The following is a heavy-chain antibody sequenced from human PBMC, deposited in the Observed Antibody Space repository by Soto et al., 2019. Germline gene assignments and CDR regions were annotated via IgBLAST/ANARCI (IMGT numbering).Heavy chain of an antibody. CDR3: AREEGVGVGATCCYYYGMDV. Sequence: GGSLRLSCAASGFTFSSYGMHWVRQAPGKGLEWVAVIWYDGSNKYYADSVKGRFTISRDNSKNTLYLQMNSRRAEDTAVYYCAREEGVGVGATCCYYYGMDVWGQGTTVTVSS. CDR2: IWYDGSNK. CDR1: GFTFSSYG. D-gene: IGHD1-26*01. V-gene: IGHV3-33*01. J-gene: IGHJ6*02.